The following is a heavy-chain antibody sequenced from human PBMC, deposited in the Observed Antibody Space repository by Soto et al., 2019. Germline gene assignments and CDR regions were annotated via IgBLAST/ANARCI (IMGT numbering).Heavy chain of an antibody. V-gene: IGHV3-74*01. CDR2: IDPYDTGI. CDR1: GFTFSKYG. D-gene: IGHD1-26*01. CDR3: ARDRTGAGDY. Sequence: EVHLVESGGGLVQPGGSLRLSCAASGFTFSKYGFHWVRQAPGKGLMWVSRIDPYDTGITYADSVKGRFTISRDNTMNTLYLHLDSRTADDIAVYYYARDRTGAGDYLGEGTLVPVSS. J-gene: IGHJ4*02.